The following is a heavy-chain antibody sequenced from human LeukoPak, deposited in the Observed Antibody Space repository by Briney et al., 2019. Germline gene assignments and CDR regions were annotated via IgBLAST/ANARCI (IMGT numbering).Heavy chain of an antibody. CDR1: GGSFSGYY. Sequence: SETLSLTCAVYGGSFSGYYWSWIRQPPGKGLEWIGEINHSGSTNYNPSLKSRVTISVDTSKNQFSLKLSSVTAADTAVYYCARDSVVAAAGFDYRGQGTLVTVSS. D-gene: IGHD6-13*01. V-gene: IGHV4-34*01. CDR2: INHSGST. J-gene: IGHJ4*02. CDR3: ARDSVVAAAGFDY.